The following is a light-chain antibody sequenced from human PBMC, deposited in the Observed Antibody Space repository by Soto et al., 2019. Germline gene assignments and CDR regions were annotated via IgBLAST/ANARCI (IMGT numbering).Light chain of an antibody. CDR2: DVS. CDR1: QSIDAW. V-gene: IGKV1-5*01. Sequence: IQITPAPSTLSASVGGRVTITCLASQSIDAWLAWYQQKPGKAAKLLIYDVSSLDSGVPSRFSGSASGTECTLTIRGLQPDDFATYYCQQFNSYPITFGQGTRLEI. J-gene: IGKJ5*01. CDR3: QQFNSYPIT.